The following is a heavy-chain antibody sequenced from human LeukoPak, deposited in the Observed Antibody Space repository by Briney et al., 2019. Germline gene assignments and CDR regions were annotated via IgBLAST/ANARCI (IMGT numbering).Heavy chain of an antibody. CDR2: IKQDGNEK. D-gene: IGHD2-2*01. V-gene: IGHV3-7*01. Sequence: GGSLRLSCAASGFTFSSFWMSWVRQAPGKGLEWVANIKQDGNEKYYVDSVKGRFTISRDNGKISLYLQMNSLRAEDTAVYYCARTRYCSSSSCSHFDYWGQGTLVTVSS. CDR3: ARTRYCSSSSCSHFDY. J-gene: IGHJ4*02. CDR1: GFTFSSFW.